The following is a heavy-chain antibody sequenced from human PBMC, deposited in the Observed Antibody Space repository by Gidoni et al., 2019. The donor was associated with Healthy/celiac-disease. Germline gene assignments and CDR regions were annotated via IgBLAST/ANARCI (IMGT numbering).Heavy chain of an antibody. CDR1: GFTFSSYA. J-gene: IGHJ4*02. D-gene: IGHD6-19*01. Sequence: EVQLLESGGGLVQPGGSLRLSCAASGFTFSSYAMSWVRQAPGKGLEWVSAISGSGGSTYYADSVKGRFTISRDNSKNTLYLQMNSRRAEDTAVYYCAKDTTRSSSIAVARAFDYWGQGTLVTVSS. CDR3: AKDTTRSSSIAVARAFDY. V-gene: IGHV3-23*01. CDR2: ISGSGGST.